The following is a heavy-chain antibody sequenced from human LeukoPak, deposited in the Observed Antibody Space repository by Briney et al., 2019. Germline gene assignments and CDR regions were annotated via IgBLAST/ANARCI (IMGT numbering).Heavy chain of an antibody. V-gene: IGHV3-23*01. J-gene: IGHJ5*02. CDR1: GFTFSSYA. CDR2: ISGSGGST. CDR3: AKDPQTYYYDSSGYYP. Sequence: GSLRLSCAASGFTFSSYAMSWVRQAPGKGLEWVSAISGSGGSTYYADSVKGRFTISRDNSKNTLYLQMNSLRAEDTAVYYCAKDPQTYYYDSSGYYPWGQGTLVTVSS. D-gene: IGHD3-22*01.